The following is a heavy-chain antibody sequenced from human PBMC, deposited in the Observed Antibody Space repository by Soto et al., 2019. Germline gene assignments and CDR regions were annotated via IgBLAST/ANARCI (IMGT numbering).Heavy chain of an antibody. Sequence: GASVKVSCKASGGTFTNYAINWVRQAPGQGLEWMGDITPMIGRPNYAQKFQGRVTITADTSTSTTYMELSSLRSEDTAVYYCARDPSTRSWSLPFDYWGQGTLVTVSS. CDR3: ARDPSTRSWSLPFDY. CDR1: GGTFTNYA. CDR2: ITPMIGRP. J-gene: IGHJ4*02. D-gene: IGHD6-13*01. V-gene: IGHV1-69*10.